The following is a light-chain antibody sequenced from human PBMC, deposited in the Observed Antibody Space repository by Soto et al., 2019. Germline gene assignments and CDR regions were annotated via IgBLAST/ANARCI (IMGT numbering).Light chain of an antibody. V-gene: IGKV3D-20*01. CDR2: DAS. CDR3: QQDGSSPYT. J-gene: IGKJ2*01. Sequence: EIVLTQSPATLSLSPGERATLSCGASRSVSSSYLAWYQQKPGLAPRLLIYDASSRATGIPDRFSGSGSGTDFTLTISRLEPEDFAVYYCQQDGSSPYTFGQGTKLEIK. CDR1: RSVSSSY.